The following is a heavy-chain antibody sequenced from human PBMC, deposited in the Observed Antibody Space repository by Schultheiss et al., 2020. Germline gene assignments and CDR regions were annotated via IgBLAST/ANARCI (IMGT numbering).Heavy chain of an antibody. J-gene: IGHJ4*02. CDR2: IWYDGSKK. Sequence: GGSLRLSCTASGFTFGDYGLSWVRQAPGKGLEWVAVIWYDGSKKYYADSVKGRFTISRDDSKNTLYLQMNSLKTEDTAVYYCTTVGGNGGDYYWGQGTLVTVSS. CDR3: TTVGGNGGDYY. D-gene: IGHD2-21*02. CDR1: GFTFGDYG. V-gene: IGHV3-33*08.